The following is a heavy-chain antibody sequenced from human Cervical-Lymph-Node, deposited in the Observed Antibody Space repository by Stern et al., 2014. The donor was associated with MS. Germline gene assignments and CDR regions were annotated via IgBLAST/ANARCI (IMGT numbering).Heavy chain of an antibody. V-gene: IGHV5-51*01. CDR2: IYPGDSAT. CDR1: GYSFTSYW. CDR3: ARFSTVTTDYYFDY. Sequence: VQLVQYGAEVKKPGWAVEISCKGPGYSFTSYWIGWVRQIPGKVLEWMGIIYPGDSATRYSPCFPAQATISAVKRIHTAYLQWSSLKASDTAMYYCARFSTVTTDYYFDYWGQGTLVTVSS. J-gene: IGHJ4*02. D-gene: IGHD4-17*01.